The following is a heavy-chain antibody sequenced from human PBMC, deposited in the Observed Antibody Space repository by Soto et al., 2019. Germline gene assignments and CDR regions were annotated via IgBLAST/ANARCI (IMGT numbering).Heavy chain of an antibody. CDR1: GFTFSSFG. V-gene: IGHV3-30*18. CDR3: AKPLGATKAMEA. CDR2: ISYDGSNK. Sequence: QVQLVESGGGVVQPGRSLRLSCAASGFTFSSFGMHWVRQAPGKGLEWVAVISYDGSNKDYADSVKGRFTISRDNSKNSLDLEMNRLRDEDTDVYYCAKPLGATKAMEARGQGALVTVSS. J-gene: IGHJ4*02. D-gene: IGHD1-26*01.